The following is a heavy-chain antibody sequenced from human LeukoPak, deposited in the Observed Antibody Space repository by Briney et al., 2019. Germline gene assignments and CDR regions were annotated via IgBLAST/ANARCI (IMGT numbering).Heavy chain of an antibody. CDR3: ARAPRIAVAGTVY. D-gene: IGHD6-19*01. V-gene: IGHV3-30-3*01. J-gene: IGHJ4*02. CDR2: ISYDGSNK. Sequence: GGSLRLSCAASGFTLSSYAMHWVSQAPGKGLEWVAVISYDGSNKYYADSVKGRFTISRDNSKNTLYLQMNSLRAEDTAAYYCARAPRIAVAGTVYWGQETLVTVSS. CDR1: GFTLSSYA.